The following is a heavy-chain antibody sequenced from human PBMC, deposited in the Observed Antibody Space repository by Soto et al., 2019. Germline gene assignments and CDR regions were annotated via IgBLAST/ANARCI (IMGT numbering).Heavy chain of an antibody. V-gene: IGHV4-31*03. CDR2: IFYTGST. CDR1: AGPLSPGRYY. J-gene: IGHJ4*02. D-gene: IGHD6-13*01. Sequence: NLSLPTTVSAGPLSPGRYYLSWLLQHPGKGLECIGYIFYTGSTYYNPTLKSRVTMSVDTSKRQFSLNLSSLTAADTAVYYCARVYSVNYLGYFDYWGQGALVTVS. CDR3: ARVYSVNYLGYFDY.